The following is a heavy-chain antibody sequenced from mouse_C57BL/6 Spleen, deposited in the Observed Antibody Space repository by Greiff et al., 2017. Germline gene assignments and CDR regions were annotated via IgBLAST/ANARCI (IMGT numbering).Heavy chain of an antibody. V-gene: IGHV1-18*01. D-gene: IGHD2-3*01. CDR1: GYTFTDYN. Sequence: VQLQQSGPELVKPGASVKIPCKASGYTFTDYNMDWVKQSHGKSLEWIGDINPNNGGTIYNQKFKGKATLTVDKSSSTAYMELRSLTSEDTAVYYCARWWLLRTWYFDVWGTGTTVTVSS. CDR3: ARWWLLRTWYFDV. CDR2: INPNNGGT. J-gene: IGHJ1*03.